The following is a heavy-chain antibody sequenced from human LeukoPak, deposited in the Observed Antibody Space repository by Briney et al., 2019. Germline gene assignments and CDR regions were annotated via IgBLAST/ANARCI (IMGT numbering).Heavy chain of an antibody. J-gene: IGHJ5*02. CDR1: NGSINSDTYF. D-gene: IGHD6-19*01. CDR3: AKGAGPPWFDP. Sequence: SESLSLTCTVSNGSINSDTYFWSWIRQPSGKGLGWIGRMSSSGISTYSPSLKSRVTISIDTSRNQFSMNLNSVTAADTAVYYRAKGAGPPWFDPWGQGTLVTVSS. CDR2: MSSSGIS. V-gene: IGHV4-61*02.